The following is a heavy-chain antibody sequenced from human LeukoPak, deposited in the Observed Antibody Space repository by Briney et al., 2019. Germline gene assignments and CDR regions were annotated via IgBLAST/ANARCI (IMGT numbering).Heavy chain of an antibody. D-gene: IGHD5-24*01. J-gene: IGHJ3*02. CDR1: GGSINDYY. Sequence: SETLSLTCTVSGGSINDYYWSWIRQPPGKGLEWIGYIYYSGSTNYNPSLKSRVTISINTSKNQFSLKLSSVTAADTAVYYCARETPREMATINNAFDIWGQGTMVTVSS. CDR2: IYYSGST. CDR3: ARETPREMATINNAFDI. V-gene: IGHV4-59*01.